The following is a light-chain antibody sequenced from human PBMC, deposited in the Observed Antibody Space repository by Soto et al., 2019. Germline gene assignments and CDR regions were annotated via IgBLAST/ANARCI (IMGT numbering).Light chain of an antibody. J-gene: IGKJ1*01. Sequence: DIQMTQSPSSLSASVGDRVTITCRASHGISNYLAWYQQKPGKVPKLLIYAASTLQSAVPSRFSGSGSGTDFTLTISSLQPEDVATYYCQKYNSAPRTLGQGTKGEIK. CDR1: HGISNY. V-gene: IGKV1-27*01. CDR3: QKYNSAPRT. CDR2: AAS.